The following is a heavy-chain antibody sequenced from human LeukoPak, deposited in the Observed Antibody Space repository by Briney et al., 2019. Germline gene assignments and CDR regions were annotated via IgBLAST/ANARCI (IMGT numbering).Heavy chain of an antibody. CDR3: ARSKSIDYYYGVDV. CDR2: IYSGGST. D-gene: IGHD6-6*01. J-gene: IGHJ6*02. Sequence: GGSLRLSCAASGFTVSSNYMSWVRQAPGKGLEWVSVIYSGGSTYYADSVKGRFTISRDNSKNTLYLQMNSLRAEDTAVYYCARSKSIDYYYGVDVWGQGSTVTVSS. V-gene: IGHV3-53*01. CDR1: GFTVSSNY.